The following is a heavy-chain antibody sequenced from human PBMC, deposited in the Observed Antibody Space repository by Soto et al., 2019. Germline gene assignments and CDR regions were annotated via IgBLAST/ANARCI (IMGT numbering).Heavy chain of an antibody. J-gene: IGHJ4*02. CDR1: GGSISSYY. Sequence: SETLSLTCTVSGGSISSYYWSWIRQPPGKGLEWIGYIYYSGSTNYNPSLKSRVTISVDTSKNQFSLKLSSVTAADTAVHYCARFRADSSSWGSTFFDYWGQGTLVTVSS. V-gene: IGHV4-59*01. CDR2: IYYSGST. CDR3: ARFRADSSSWGSTFFDY. D-gene: IGHD6-6*01.